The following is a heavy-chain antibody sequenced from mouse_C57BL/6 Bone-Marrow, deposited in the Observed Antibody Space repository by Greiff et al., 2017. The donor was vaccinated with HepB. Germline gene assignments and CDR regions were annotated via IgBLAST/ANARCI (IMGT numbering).Heavy chain of an antibody. D-gene: IGHD1-1*01. Sequence: EVQVVESGAELVRPGASVKLSCTASGFNIKDDYLHWVKQRPEQGLEWIGWSDPEKGDTEYASKFQGKATIPADTSSNTAYLQLSSLTAEDTAVYYCTSFFTTWGGFAYWGQGTLVTVSA. V-gene: IGHV14-4*01. J-gene: IGHJ3*01. CDR2: SDPEKGDT. CDR3: TSFFTTWGGFAY. CDR1: GFNIKDDY.